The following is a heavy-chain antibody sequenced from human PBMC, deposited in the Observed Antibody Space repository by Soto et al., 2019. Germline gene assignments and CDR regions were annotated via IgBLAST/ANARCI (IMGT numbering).Heavy chain of an antibody. J-gene: IGHJ6*03. Sequence: VKVSCKASGFTFTSSAMQWVRQARGQRLEWIGWIVVGSGNTNYAQKFQERVTITRDMSTSTAYVELSSLRSEDTAVYYCAADPYIQDYYYYMDVWGKGTTVTVS. CDR1: GFTFTSSA. CDR3: AADPYIQDYYYYMDV. D-gene: IGHD2-15*01. V-gene: IGHV1-58*02. CDR2: IVVGSGNT.